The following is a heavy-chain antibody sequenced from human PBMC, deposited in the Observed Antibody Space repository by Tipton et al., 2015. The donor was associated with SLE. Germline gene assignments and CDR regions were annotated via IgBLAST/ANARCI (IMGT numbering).Heavy chain of an antibody. D-gene: IGHD6-6*01. CDR1: GGSFSGYY. CDR3: ARGRIAARPDYFDY. CDR2: INHSGST. J-gene: IGHJ4*02. Sequence: TLSLTCAVYGGSFSGYYWSWIRQPPGKGLEWIGEINHSGSTNYNPSLKSRVTISVDTSKNQFSLKLSSVTAADTAVYYCARGRIAARPDYFDYWGQGTLVTVSS. V-gene: IGHV4-34*01.